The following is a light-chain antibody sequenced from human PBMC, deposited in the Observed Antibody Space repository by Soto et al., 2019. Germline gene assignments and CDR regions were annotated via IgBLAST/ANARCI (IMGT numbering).Light chain of an antibody. CDR1: QSVSSN. CDR2: AAS. V-gene: IGKV3-15*01. Sequence: IVLTQSPGTLSLSPGERSTLSCRAGQSVSSNYLAWYQQKPGQAPRLLIYAASSRATGIPARFSGSGSGTEFTLTISSLQSEDFAVYYCQQYNNWPPITFGHGTRLEIK. CDR3: QQYNNWPPIT. J-gene: IGKJ5*01.